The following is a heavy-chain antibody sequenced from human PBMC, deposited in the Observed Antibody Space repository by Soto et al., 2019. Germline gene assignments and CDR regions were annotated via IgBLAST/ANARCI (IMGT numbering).Heavy chain of an antibody. Sequence: PSETLSLTCAVFGGSISSRGYSWSWIRQPPGKGLEWIGYIYYSGSTYYNPSLQSRVTISLDTSKNQFSLRLTSVTAADTAVYYCARDLDTAMSRGAFDIWGQGTMVTVSS. V-gene: IGHV4-30-2*05. J-gene: IGHJ3*02. D-gene: IGHD5-18*01. CDR1: GGSISSRGYS. CDR2: IYYSGST. CDR3: ARDLDTAMSRGAFDI.